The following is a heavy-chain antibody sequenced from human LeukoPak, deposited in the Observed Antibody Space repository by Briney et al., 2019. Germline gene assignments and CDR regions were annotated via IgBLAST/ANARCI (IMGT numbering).Heavy chain of an antibody. D-gene: IGHD3-22*01. Sequence: GGSLRLSCAASGFTVSSNYMSWVRQAPGKGLEWVAVISYDGSNKYYADSVKGRFTISRDNSKNTLYLQMNSLRAEDTAVYYCARASYDSSGYYPDYWGQGTLVTVSS. CDR1: GFTVSSNY. J-gene: IGHJ4*02. CDR2: ISYDGSNK. V-gene: IGHV3-30-3*01. CDR3: ARASYDSSGYYPDY.